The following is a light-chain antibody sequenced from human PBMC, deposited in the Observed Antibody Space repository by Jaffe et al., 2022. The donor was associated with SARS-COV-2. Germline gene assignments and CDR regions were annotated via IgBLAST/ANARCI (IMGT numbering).Light chain of an antibody. CDR1: QSVSIY. V-gene: IGKV3-11*01. Sequence: EIVLTQSPATLSLSPGERATLSCRASQSVSIYLAWYQQKPGQAPRLLIYDASNRATGIPARFSGSGSGTDFTLTISSLEPEDSAVYYCQQRSDFLTFGPGTRVDIK. J-gene: IGKJ3*01. CDR3: QQRSDFLT. CDR2: DAS.